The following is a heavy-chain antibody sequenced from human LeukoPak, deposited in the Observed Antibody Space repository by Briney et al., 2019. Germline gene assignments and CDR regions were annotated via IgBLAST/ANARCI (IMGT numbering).Heavy chain of an antibody. V-gene: IGHV1-3*01. Sequence: ASVKVSCKASGYTFTSYAMLWVRQAPGQRLEWMGWINAGNGYTKYSQKFQGRVTITRDTSASTAYMELSSLRSEDTAVYCCARDVAYYGMDVWGKGTTVTVSS. CDR2: INAGNGYT. CDR3: ARDVAYYGMDV. CDR1: GYTFTSYA. J-gene: IGHJ6*04.